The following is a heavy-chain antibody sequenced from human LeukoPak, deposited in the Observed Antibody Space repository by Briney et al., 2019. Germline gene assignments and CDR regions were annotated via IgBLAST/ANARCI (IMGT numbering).Heavy chain of an antibody. CDR3: AKQPPMHYYIRSVFFFAY. Sequence: GESLKISCKGSGYSFTSYWIGWVRQMPGKGLEWMGIIYPGDSDTRYSPSFQGQVTISADKSISTAYLQWSSLKASDTAMYYCAKQPPMHYYIRSVFFFAYGGKGTRVPVSS. V-gene: IGHV5-51*01. D-gene: IGHD3-22*01. CDR1: GYSFTSYW. CDR2: IYPGDSDT. J-gene: IGHJ4*02.